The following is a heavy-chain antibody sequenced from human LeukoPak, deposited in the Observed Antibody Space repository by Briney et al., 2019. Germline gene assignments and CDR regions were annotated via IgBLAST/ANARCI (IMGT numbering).Heavy chain of an antibody. CDR1: GYTFTGYY. D-gene: IGHD2-21*02. CDR3: ARDYFTANDY. Sequence: GASVKVSCKASGYTFTGYYIHWVQQAPGQGLEWMGWINPNSGGTNYAQKFQGRVTMTRDTSISTAYMELSRLRSDDTAVYYCARDYFTANDYWGQGTLVTVSS. V-gene: IGHV1-2*02. CDR2: INPNSGGT. J-gene: IGHJ4*02.